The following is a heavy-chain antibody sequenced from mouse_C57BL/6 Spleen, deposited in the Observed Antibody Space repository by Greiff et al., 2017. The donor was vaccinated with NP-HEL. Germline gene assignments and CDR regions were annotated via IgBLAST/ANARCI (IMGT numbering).Heavy chain of an antibody. V-gene: IGHV5-4*01. D-gene: IGHD3-2*02. J-gene: IGHJ1*03. CDR3: ARAGPYFDV. CDR1: GFTFSSYA. Sequence: DVQLVESGGGLVKPGGSLKLSCAASGFTFSSYAMSWVRQTPEKRLEWVATISDGGSYTYYPDNVKGRFTISRDNAKNNLYLQMSHLKAEDTAMYYCARAGPYFDVWGTGTTVTVAS. CDR2: ISDGGSYT.